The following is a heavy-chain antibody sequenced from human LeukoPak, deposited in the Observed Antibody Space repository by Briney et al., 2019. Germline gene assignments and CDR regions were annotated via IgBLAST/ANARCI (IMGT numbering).Heavy chain of an antibody. J-gene: IGHJ5*02. Sequence: ASVTVSFKASGYTFTEYYMHWVRQAPGQGGEGVGWINPNSGGTNYAQKFQGTVTMTRDTSITTAYMELSSLRSEDTAVYYCARGGFTMVRGHWFDPWGQGTLVTVSS. CDR3: ARGGFTMVRGHWFDP. V-gene: IGHV1-2*02. CDR1: GYTFTEYY. D-gene: IGHD3-10*01. CDR2: INPNSGGT.